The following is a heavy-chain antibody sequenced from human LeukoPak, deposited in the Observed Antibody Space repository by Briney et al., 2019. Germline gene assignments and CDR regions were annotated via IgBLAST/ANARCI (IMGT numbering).Heavy chain of an antibody. Sequence: GGSLRPSCAASGFTFNSYWMTWVRQAPGKGLEWVANIKLDGSEKYYVDSVKGRFTISRDNAENSLYLQMNSLRAEDTAVYYCARALDYGGNCFFDYWGQGTLVTVS. V-gene: IGHV3-7*01. CDR3: ARALDYGGNCFFDY. CDR2: IKLDGSEK. CDR1: GFTFNSYW. J-gene: IGHJ4*02. D-gene: IGHD4-23*01.